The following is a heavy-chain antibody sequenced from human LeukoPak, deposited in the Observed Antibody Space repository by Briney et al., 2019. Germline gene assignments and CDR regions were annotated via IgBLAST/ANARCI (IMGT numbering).Heavy chain of an antibody. Sequence: GGSLRLSCAASGFTFSSYSMNWVRQAPGKGLEWVSYISSSSSTIYYADSVKGRFTISRDNAKNSLYLQMNSLRAEDTALYYCAKSLEAVAGISDAFDIWGQGTMVTVSS. V-gene: IGHV3-48*04. CDR2: ISSSSSTI. D-gene: IGHD6-19*01. J-gene: IGHJ3*02. CDR1: GFTFSSYS. CDR3: AKSLEAVAGISDAFDI.